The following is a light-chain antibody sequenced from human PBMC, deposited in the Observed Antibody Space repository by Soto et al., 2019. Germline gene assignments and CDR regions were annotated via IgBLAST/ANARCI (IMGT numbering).Light chain of an antibody. CDR2: DSS. V-gene: IGKV3D-20*01. J-gene: IGKJ5*01. CDR3: QQYGYSPIT. CDR1: QSVGTY. Sequence: IVLTQSPATLSLSPGERATLSCGASQSVGTYVAWYKQKPGLAPRXVIFDSSTRPTGIPDRFSGSGSGTDLTITIDGLEPEDFEVYYCQQYGYSPITFGQGTRLEIK.